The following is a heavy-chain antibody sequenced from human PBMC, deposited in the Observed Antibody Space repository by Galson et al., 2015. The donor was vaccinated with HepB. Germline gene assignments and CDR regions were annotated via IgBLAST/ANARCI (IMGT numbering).Heavy chain of an antibody. CDR2: ISSNGGST. Sequence: SLRLSCAASGFTFSSYAMHWVRQAPGKGLEYVSAISSNGGSTYYANSVKGRFTISRDNSKNTLYLQMGSLRAEDMAVYYCARGSDYVSQNWFDPWGQGTLVTVSS. CDR3: ARGSDYVSQNWFDP. D-gene: IGHD4-17*01. CDR1: GFTFSSYA. V-gene: IGHV3-64*01. J-gene: IGHJ5*02.